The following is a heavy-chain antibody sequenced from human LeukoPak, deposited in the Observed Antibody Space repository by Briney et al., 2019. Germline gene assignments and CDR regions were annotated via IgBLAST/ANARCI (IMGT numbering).Heavy chain of an antibody. D-gene: IGHD4-23*01. CDR1: GFTFSNYA. V-gene: IGHV3-23*01. CDR2: ISGTGGFTTST. CDR3: VQDRRYAGISALSWFDP. J-gene: IGHJ5*02. Sequence: GGSLRLSCAASGFTFSNYAMTWVRQAPGKGLEWVSTISGTGGFTTSTYYADSVKGRFTISRDNSDNKLYLQMDGLRDDDTAVYYFVQDRRYAGISALSWFDPWGQGTLVTVSS.